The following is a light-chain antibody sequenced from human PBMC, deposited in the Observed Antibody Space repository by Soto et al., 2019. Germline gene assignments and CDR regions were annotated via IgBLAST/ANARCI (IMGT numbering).Light chain of an antibody. V-gene: IGKV3-20*01. J-gene: IGKJ3*01. CDR1: QSVTNNF. Sequence: IGVTQSPGTLSLSPGERATLSCGASQSVTNNFLAWYQQKPGQAPRLLIYGASSRATGVPDRFSGSGSGTDFTLTISRLEPGDFAVYYCQQYGTPLFTFGPGTKVDIK. CDR2: GAS. CDR3: QQYGTPLFT.